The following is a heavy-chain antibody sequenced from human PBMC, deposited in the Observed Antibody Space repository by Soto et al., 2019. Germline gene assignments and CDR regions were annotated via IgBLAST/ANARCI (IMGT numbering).Heavy chain of an antibody. CDR3: TRGSAAAGTGPDYYYYYYMDV. CDR1: GFTFSGSA. D-gene: IGHD6-13*01. Sequence: GGSLRLSCAASGFTFSGSAMHWVRQASGKGLEWVGRIRSKANSYATAYAASVKGRFTISRDDSKNTAYLQMNSLKTEDTAVYYCTRGSAAAGTGPDYYYYYYMDVWGKGTTVTVSS. J-gene: IGHJ6*03. V-gene: IGHV3-73*01. CDR2: IRSKANSYAT.